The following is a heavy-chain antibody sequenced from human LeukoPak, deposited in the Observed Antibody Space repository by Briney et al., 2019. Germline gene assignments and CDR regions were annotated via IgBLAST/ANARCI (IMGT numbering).Heavy chain of an antibody. V-gene: IGHV3-30-3*01. CDR1: GFTFSNYA. J-gene: IGHJ2*01. CDR3: ARDMGSGTVHHWYFDL. Sequence: GRSLRLSCAASGFTFSNYAMHWVRQAPGKGLEWVAVISYDGSNKYYADSVKGRFTISRDNSKNTLYLQMNSLRAEDTAVYYCARDMGSGTVHHWYFDLWGRGTLVTVSS. D-gene: IGHD1-1*01. CDR2: ISYDGSNK.